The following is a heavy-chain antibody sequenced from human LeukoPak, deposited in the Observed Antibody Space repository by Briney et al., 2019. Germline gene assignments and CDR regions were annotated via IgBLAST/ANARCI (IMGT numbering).Heavy chain of an antibody. J-gene: IGHJ4*02. Sequence: GGSLRLSCAASRFTFSNYAMSWVRQAPGKGLEWVSGISTSGGSTYYADSVQGRFTISRYISKNTLYLQMNSLRAEDTAVHYCAKVVGGKGWVFDSWGQGTLVTVSS. D-gene: IGHD1-26*01. CDR1: RFTFSNYA. CDR3: AKVVGGKGWVFDS. V-gene: IGHV3-23*01. CDR2: ISTSGGST.